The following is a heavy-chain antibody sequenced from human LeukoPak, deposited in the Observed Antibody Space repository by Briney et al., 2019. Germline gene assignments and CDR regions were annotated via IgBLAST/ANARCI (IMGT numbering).Heavy chain of an antibody. V-gene: IGHV4-59*10. CDR2: IYTSGST. Sequence: SETLSLTCAVYGGSFSSYYWSWIRQPAGKGLEWIGRIYTSGSTNFNPSLKTRVTMSVDTSKNQFSLKLSSVTAADTAVYYCARSRFESNVPSFDFWGQGILVTVSS. CDR3: ARSRFESNVPSFDF. CDR1: GGSFSSYY. D-gene: IGHD2-8*01. J-gene: IGHJ4*02.